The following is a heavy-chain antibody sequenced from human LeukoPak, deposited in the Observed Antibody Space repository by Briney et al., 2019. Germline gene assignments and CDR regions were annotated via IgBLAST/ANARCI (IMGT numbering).Heavy chain of an antibody. CDR1: GGSISSSSYY. J-gene: IGHJ6*02. D-gene: IGHD6-13*01. CDR3: ASLYSSSWYGYYYYGMDV. V-gene: IGHV4-39*01. CDR2: IYYSGST. Sequence: SETLSLTCTVSGGSISSSSYYWGWIRQPPGKGLEWIGSIYYSGSTYYNPSLKSRVTISVDTSKNQFSLKLSSVTAADTAVYYCASLYSSSWYGYYYYGMDVWGQGTTVTVSS.